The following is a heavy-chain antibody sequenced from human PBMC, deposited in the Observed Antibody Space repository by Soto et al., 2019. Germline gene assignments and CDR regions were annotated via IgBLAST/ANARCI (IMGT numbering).Heavy chain of an antibody. CDR3: ARHYGDGYDYVDY. J-gene: IGHJ4*02. Sequence: QVQLQESGPGLVKPSETLSLTCTVSGWSINTYYWSWIRQPPGKGLEWIGYIYYRANPNYNPSLNSRVTISQDTSKNQFSLKLSSVTAADTAVYYCARHYGDGYDYVDYWGQGTLVTVSS. D-gene: IGHD5-12*01. CDR2: IYYRANP. V-gene: IGHV4-59*08. CDR1: GWSINTYY.